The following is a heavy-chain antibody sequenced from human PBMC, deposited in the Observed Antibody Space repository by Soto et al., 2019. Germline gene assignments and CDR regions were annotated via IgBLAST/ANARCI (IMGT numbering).Heavy chain of an antibody. V-gene: IGHV4-34*01. CDR2: INHSGST. D-gene: IGHD1-26*01. J-gene: IGHJ4*02. Sequence: SETLSLTCAVYGGSFSGYYWSWIRQPPGKGLEGIGEINHSGSTNYNPSLKSRVTISVDTSKNQFSLKLSSVTAADKAVYYCARGKWELPLPYYWGQGTLVTVSX. CDR3: ARGKWELPLPYY. CDR1: GGSFSGYY.